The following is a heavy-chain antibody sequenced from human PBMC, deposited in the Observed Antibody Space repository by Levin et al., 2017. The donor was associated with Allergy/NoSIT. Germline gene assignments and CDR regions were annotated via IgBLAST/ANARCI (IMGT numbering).Heavy chain of an antibody. CDR1: CGSISSYY. J-gene: IGHJ4*02. CDR3: ARHRDAYNSFDY. CDR2: IKYSGST. D-gene: IGHD5-24*01. Sequence: SQTLSLPCTVSCGSISSYYWSWIRQPPGKGLEWIGYIKYSGSTNYSPSLKSRVTISLDTSQNQFSLRLSSVTAADTAVYYCARHRDAYNSFDYWGQGTLVTVSS. V-gene: IGHV4-59*08.